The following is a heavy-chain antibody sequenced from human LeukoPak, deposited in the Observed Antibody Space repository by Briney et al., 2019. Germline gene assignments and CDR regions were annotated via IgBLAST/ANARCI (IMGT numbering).Heavy chain of an antibody. CDR3: AKDLAVVTQGYFDY. D-gene: IGHD2-21*02. V-gene: IGHV1-3*03. J-gene: IGHJ4*02. Sequence: GASVKVSCKASGYTFTNYAMHWVRQAPGQRLEWMGWINAGHGNTKYSQEFQGRVTITRDTSASTAYMELSSLRAEDTAVYYCAKDLAVVTQGYFDYWGQGTLVTVSS. CDR1: GYTFTNYA. CDR2: INAGHGNT.